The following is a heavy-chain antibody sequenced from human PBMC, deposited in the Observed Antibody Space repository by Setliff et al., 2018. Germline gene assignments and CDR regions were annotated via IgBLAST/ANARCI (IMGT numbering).Heavy chain of an antibody. J-gene: IGHJ6*03. CDR2: ISWNSGSI. CDR3: ATNPPKGPSGGYYYDDPYYYYMDV. CDR1: GFPFSGHA. Sequence: PGGSLRLSCAGSGFPFSGHAITWVRQAPGKGLEWVSGISWNSGSIDYGDSAKGRFTISRDNAKNSVYLQVNSLRAEDTAVYYCATNPPKGPSGGYYYDDPYYYYMDVWGKGTTVTVSS. D-gene: IGHD3-22*01. V-gene: IGHV3-9*01.